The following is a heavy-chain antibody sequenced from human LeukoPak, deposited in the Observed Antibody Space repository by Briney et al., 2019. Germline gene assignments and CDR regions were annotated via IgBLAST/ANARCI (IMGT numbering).Heavy chain of an antibody. D-gene: IGHD3-10*01. V-gene: IGHV3-23*01. J-gene: IGHJ4*02. CDR3: AKPRDYYGPFAY. Sequence: GGSVRLSCAASGFTFSSYAMSWVRQAPGKGLEWVSAISGNGGTTYYADSVKGRFTISRDNSKNTLYLQMNSLRAEDTAVYYCAKPRDYYGPFAYWGQGTLVTVSS. CDR2: ISGNGGTT. CDR1: GFTFSSYA.